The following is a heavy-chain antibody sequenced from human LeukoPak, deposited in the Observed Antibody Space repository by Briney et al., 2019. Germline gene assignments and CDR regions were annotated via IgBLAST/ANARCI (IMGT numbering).Heavy chain of an antibody. CDR3: ARDRAVYGGNSDY. CDR2: IYSGGST. J-gene: IGHJ4*02. CDR1: GFTVSSSY. D-gene: IGHD4-23*01. V-gene: IGHV3-66*01. Sequence: GGSLRLSCAASGFTVSSSYMSWVRQAPGKGLEWVSVIYSGGSTYYADSVKGRFTISSDNSKNTLYLQMNSLRAEDTAVYYCARDRAVYGGNSDYWGQGTLDTVSS.